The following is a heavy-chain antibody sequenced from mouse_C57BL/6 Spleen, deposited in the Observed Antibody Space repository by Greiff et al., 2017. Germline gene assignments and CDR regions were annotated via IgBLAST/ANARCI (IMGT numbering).Heavy chain of an antibody. J-gene: IGHJ4*01. V-gene: IGHV5-16*01. CDR3: ARAGGDCYGSSPYAMGY. D-gene: IGHD1-1*01. CDR1: GFTFSDYY. Sequence: EVQLVESEGGLVQPGSSMTLSCTASGFTFSDYYMAWVRQAPEKGLEWVANINYDGSSTYYLDSLKSRFIISRDNAKHILYLQMSSLKSEDTATYYCARAGGDCYGSSPYAMGYWGQGTSVTVSS. CDR2: INYDGSST.